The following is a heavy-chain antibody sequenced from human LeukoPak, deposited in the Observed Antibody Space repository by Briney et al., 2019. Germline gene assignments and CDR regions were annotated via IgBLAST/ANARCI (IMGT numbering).Heavy chain of an antibody. CDR2: ISAYNGNT. CDR1: GYTFTSYG. CDR3: ARDIGGYSSGWYDY. D-gene: IGHD6-19*01. Sequence: GASLKVSCKASGYTFTSYGISWVRQAPGQGLEWMGWISAYNGNTNYAQKLQGRVTMTTDTSTSTAYMELRSLRSDDTAVYYRARDIGGYSSGWYDYWGQGTLVTVSS. J-gene: IGHJ4*02. V-gene: IGHV1-18*01.